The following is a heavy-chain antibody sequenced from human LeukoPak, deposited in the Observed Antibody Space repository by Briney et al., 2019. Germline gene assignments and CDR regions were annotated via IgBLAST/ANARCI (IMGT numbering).Heavy chain of an antibody. D-gene: IGHD7-27*01. V-gene: IGHV4-59*01. Sequence: SETLSLTCTVSGGSISSSYWSWIRQPPGKGLEWIGYTYYSGSNKYNPSLKRRVTISLDTSRNQFSLKLSSVTAADTAVYYCARDGTGDGQASYFDFWGQGTLVTVSS. J-gene: IGHJ4*02. CDR1: GGSISSSY. CDR2: TYYSGSN. CDR3: ARDGTGDGQASYFDF.